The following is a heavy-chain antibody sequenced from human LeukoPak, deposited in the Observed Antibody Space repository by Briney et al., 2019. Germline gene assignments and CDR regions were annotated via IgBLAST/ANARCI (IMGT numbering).Heavy chain of an antibody. CDR2: ISGSDGTS. Sequence: GGSLRLSCAASGFTFNSFAMNWVRQAPGKGLEWVSSISGSDGTSHYADFVKCRFTISRDNSKNTLYLQMNSLRAEDTAAYYCAKSLGVGGYTRYKGSDQWGQGTLVVVSS. CDR3: AKSLGVGGYTRYKGSDQ. CDR1: GFTFNSFA. D-gene: IGHD3-16*02. J-gene: IGHJ4*02. V-gene: IGHV3-23*01.